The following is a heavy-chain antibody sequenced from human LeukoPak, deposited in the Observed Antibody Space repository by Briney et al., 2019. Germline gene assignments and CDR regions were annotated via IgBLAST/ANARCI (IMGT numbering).Heavy chain of an antibody. D-gene: IGHD3-10*01. CDR1: GGSFSVYY. CDR2: INHSGST. J-gene: IGHJ5*02. CDR3: AIRALWFGELSYNWFDP. V-gene: IGHV4-34*01. Sequence: PSETLSLTCAVYGGSFSVYYWSWIRQPPGKGLEWIGEINHSGSTNYNPSLKSRVTISVDTSKNQFSLKLGSVTAADTAVYYCAIRALWFGELSYNWFDPWGQGTLVTVSS.